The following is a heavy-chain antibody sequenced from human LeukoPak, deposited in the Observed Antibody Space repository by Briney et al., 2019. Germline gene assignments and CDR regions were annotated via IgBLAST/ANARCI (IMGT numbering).Heavy chain of an antibody. CDR3: ATGWYGDGDC. CDR2: THYSGTT. D-gene: IGHD6-19*01. Sequence: KPSGTLSLTCTVSGGSISSYYWSWIRQPPGKGLEWIGYTHYSGTTTYNPSLKSRVTISIDTSKSQFSLKLNSVTAADTAVYYCATGWYGDGDCWGQGILVTVSS. J-gene: IGHJ4*02. V-gene: IGHV4-59*01. CDR1: GGSISSYY.